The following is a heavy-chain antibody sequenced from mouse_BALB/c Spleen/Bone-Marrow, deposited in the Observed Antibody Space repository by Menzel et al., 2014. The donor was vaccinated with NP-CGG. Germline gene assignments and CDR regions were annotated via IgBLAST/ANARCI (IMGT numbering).Heavy chain of an antibody. Sequence: VQLQQSGPELVKPGASVKMSCKASGYSFTSYVIQWVKQKPGQGLEWIGYVNPYNDSTNYNEKFKGKATLTLDKSSSTAYMEIRSMSSEDAAVYDCARGDYRYDGDWFDYWGQGTLLTVSS. CDR3: ARGDYRYDGDWFDY. J-gene: IGHJ3*01. D-gene: IGHD2-14*01. CDR1: GYSFTSYV. CDR2: VNPYNDST. V-gene: IGHV1-14*01.